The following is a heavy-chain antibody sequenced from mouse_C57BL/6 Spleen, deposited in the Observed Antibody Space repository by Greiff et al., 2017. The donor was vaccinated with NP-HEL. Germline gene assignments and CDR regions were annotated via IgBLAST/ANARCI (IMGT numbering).Heavy chain of an antibody. CDR2: ISSGGDYI. J-gene: IGHJ2*01. V-gene: IGHV5-9-1*02. D-gene: IGHD2-4*01. CDR3: TREGYDYEGYYFDY. Sequence: EVQGVESGEGLVKPGGSLKLSCAASGFTFSSYAMSWVRQTPEKRLEWVAYISSGGDYIYYADTVKGRFTISRDNARNTLYLQMSSLKSEDTAMYYCTREGYDYEGYYFDYWGQGTTLTVSS. CDR1: GFTFSSYA.